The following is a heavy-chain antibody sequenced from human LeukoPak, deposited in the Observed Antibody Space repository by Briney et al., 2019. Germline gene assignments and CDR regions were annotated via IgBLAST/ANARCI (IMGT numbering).Heavy chain of an antibody. J-gene: IGHJ4*02. D-gene: IGHD3-10*01. CDR3: ASSGITMVRGAGDY. CDR1: GFTFSSYA. CDR2: ISGSGGST. V-gene: IGHV3-23*01. Sequence: TGGSLRLSCAAPGFTFSSYAMSWVRQAPGKGLEWVSAISGSGGSTYYADSVKGRFTISRDNSKNTLYLQMNSLRAEDTAVYYCASSGITMVRGAGDYWGQGTLVTVSS.